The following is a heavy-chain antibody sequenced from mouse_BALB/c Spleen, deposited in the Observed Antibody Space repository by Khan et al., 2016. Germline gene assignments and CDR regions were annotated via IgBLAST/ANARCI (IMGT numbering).Heavy chain of an antibody. CDR1: GYTFTDYS. J-gene: IGHJ3*01. Sequence: QIQLVQSGPELKKPGETVKISCKASGYTFTDYSMHWVKQAPGKGLKWMGWINTETGEPTYADDFKGRFAFSLETSASTAYLQINNLKNEDTATXFCARSVAGTLAYWGQGTLVTVSA. CDR3: ARSVAGTLAY. CDR2: INTETGEP. D-gene: IGHD4-1*01. V-gene: IGHV9-2-1*01.